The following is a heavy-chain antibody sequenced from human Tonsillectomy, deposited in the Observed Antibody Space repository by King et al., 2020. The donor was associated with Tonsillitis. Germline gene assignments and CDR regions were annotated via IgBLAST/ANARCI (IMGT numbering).Heavy chain of an antibody. D-gene: IGHD2-21*01. J-gene: IGHJ4*02. V-gene: IGHV4-34*01. CDR1: GGSLSGFY. CDR3: ARVLWI. Sequence: QVQLPQWGAGLLKPSDTLSLTCAVYGGSLSGFYWTWIRQPPGKGLEWIGEINHSGDTNYNPSLKGRVTISVDTSENQFSLKLSSVTAADTAVYYCARVLWIWGPGTLVTVSS. CDR2: INHSGDT.